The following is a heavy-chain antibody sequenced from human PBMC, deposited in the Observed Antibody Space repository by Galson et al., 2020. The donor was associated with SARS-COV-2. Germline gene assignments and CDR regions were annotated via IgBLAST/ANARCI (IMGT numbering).Heavy chain of an antibody. Sequence: SVKVSCKASGGTFSSYAISWVRQAPGQGLEWMGGIIPIFGTANYAQKFQGRVTITADESTSTAYMELSSLRSEDTAVYYCAEGAIYDSLYYYYGMDVWGQGTTVTVSS. D-gene: IGHD3-22*01. V-gene: IGHV1-69*13. CDR1: GGTFSSYA. CDR2: IIPIFGTA. CDR3: AEGAIYDSLYYYYGMDV. J-gene: IGHJ6*02.